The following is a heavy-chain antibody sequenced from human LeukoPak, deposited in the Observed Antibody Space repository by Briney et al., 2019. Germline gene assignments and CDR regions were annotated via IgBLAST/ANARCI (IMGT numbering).Heavy chain of an antibody. Sequence: PGGSLRLSCAASGFTFSSYGMHWVRQAPGKGLEWVAVIWYDGSNKYYADSVKGRFTISRDNSKNTLYLQMNSVRAEDTAVYYCARGRWDIVLMVYAILDYWGQGTLVTVSS. D-gene: IGHD2-8*01. J-gene: IGHJ4*02. CDR2: IWYDGSNK. V-gene: IGHV3-33*01. CDR3: ARGRWDIVLMVYAILDY. CDR1: GFTFSSYG.